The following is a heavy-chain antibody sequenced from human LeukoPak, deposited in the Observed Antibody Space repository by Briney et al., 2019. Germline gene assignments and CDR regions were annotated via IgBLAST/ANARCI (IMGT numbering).Heavy chain of an antibody. Sequence: GFLGPFCAASGFTFSSYGKQWGRPAAGKGLEWGSIISSSDASTHYADSVTGRFTISTDNAKNTLYLQMNSLRAEDTALYYCAKGSGRGSSSALDYWGQGTLVTVSS. V-gene: IGHV3-23*01. CDR1: GFTFSSYG. CDR3: AKGSGRGSSSALDY. CDR2: ISSSDAST. D-gene: IGHD5-12*01. J-gene: IGHJ4*02.